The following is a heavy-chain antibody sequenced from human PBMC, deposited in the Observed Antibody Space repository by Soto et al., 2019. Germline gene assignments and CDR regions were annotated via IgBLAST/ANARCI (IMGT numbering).Heavy chain of an antibody. CDR1: GFTFLNPV. V-gene: IGHV3-23*01. Sequence: XGSLRLSCEASGFTFLNPVFTWVRQAPGKGLEWVSSISGSGNSKYYAESVEGRFSTSRDNSGQTLHLQMASLTVDDKAIYFCAKVLRREYSDSLTDAFAFWGKGAMVTVSS. D-gene: IGHD4-17*01. CDR3: AKVLRREYSDSLTDAFAF. CDR2: ISGSGNSK. J-gene: IGHJ4*02.